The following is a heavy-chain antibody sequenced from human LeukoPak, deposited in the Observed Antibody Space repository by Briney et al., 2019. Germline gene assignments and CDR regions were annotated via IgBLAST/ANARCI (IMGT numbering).Heavy chain of an antibody. D-gene: IGHD6-25*01. Sequence: SETLSLTCAVSGVSITSGSYYWGWIRQPPGKGLEWIGSVHHSGNNHYNPSLKSRVTVSVDTSKNQFSLKVKSVSAADTAIFYCAKSRWIAAGPFDYWARDPWSPSPQ. CDR3: AKSRWIAAGPFDY. CDR2: VHHSGNN. V-gene: IGHV4-39*01. J-gene: IGHJ4*02. CDR1: GVSITSGSYY.